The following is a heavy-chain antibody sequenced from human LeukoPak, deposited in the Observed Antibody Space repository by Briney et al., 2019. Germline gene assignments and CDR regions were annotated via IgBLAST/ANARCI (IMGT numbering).Heavy chain of an antibody. Sequence: PGGSLRLSCAASGFTSSSYAMSWVRQAPGRGLEWVSTISGSGDVTYYADSVKGRFTISRDNSKNALYLLMNSPRAEDTAVYYCAKDGYYYDYSGRGWYFDLWGRGTLVTVSA. J-gene: IGHJ2*01. D-gene: IGHD3-22*01. CDR2: ISGSGDVT. V-gene: IGHV3-23*01. CDR3: AKDGYYYDYSGRGWYFDL. CDR1: GFTSSSYA.